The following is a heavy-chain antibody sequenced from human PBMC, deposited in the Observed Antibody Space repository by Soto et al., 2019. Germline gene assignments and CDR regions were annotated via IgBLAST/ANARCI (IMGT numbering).Heavy chain of an antibody. J-gene: IGHJ4*02. D-gene: IGHD3-22*01. CDR3: ARGVHDDSSGYYYFY. CDR1: GGTFISYS. CDR2: IIPLFGTA. Sequence: GXSVQVSDRASGGTFISYSIDWVRQAPGQGLEWMGGIIPLFGTAKHAQKFQGRITITADESTRTAYMELRSLRSEDTAVYYCARGVHDDSSGYYYFYWGQGTLVTVSS. V-gene: IGHV1-69*13.